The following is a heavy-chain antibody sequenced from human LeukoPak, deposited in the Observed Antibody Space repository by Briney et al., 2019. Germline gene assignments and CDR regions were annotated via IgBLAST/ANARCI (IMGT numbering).Heavy chain of an antibody. D-gene: IGHD3-22*01. CDR1: GFTFSKHW. V-gene: IGHV3-74*01. Sequence: GGSLRLSCAASGFTFSKHWMHCVRQAPGKGLVWVSRINSDGINTSYADSVKGRFTISRDNAKNTLNLQMNSLRAEDTAVYYCARDLGQYYDASDNWFDPWGQGTLVTVAS. J-gene: IGHJ5*02. CDR2: INSDGINT. CDR3: ARDLGQYYDASDNWFDP.